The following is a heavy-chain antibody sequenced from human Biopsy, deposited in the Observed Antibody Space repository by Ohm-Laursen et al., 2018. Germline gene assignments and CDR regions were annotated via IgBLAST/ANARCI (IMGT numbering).Heavy chain of an antibody. V-gene: IGHV3-11*04. D-gene: IGHD3-10*01. CDR2: ISSSSDNI. Sequence: SLRLSCSASGFTFGDYYMSWIRQAPGKGLEWVSTISSSSDNIYYVDSVKGRFAISRDNAKNSLYLQMNSLRAEDTAVYYCARSRGSSGIATIYYYGMDVWGQGTTVTVS. CDR3: ARSRGSSGIATIYYYGMDV. CDR1: GFTFGDYY. J-gene: IGHJ6*02.